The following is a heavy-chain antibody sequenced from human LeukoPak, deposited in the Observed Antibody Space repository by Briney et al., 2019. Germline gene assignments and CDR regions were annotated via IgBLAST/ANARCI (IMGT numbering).Heavy chain of an antibody. CDR1: GGSISSGGYY. Sequence: SQTLSLTCTVSGGSISSGGYYWSWIRQPPGKGLEWIGYIYHSGSTYYNPSLKSRVTISVDRSKNQFSLKLSSVTAADTAMYYCARQHIVVVPAAIGAYFDYWGQGTLVTVSS. CDR2: IYHSGST. D-gene: IGHD2-2*01. CDR3: ARQHIVVVPAAIGAYFDY. J-gene: IGHJ4*02. V-gene: IGHV4-30-2*01.